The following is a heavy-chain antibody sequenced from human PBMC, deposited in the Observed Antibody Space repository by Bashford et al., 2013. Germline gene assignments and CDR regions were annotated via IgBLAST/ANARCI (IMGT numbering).Heavy chain of an antibody. Sequence: GGSLRLSCVASGFTFGSYSMNWVRQAPGKGLEWLSYISPSGSPIYYADSVKGRFTISRDNAKNSLYLQMNSLRDEDTAVYYCARADDPNDYYYGMDVWGQGTTVTVSS. D-gene: IGHD1-1*01. V-gene: IGHV3-48*02. J-gene: IGHJ6*02. CDR2: ISPSGSPI. CDR1: GFTFGSYS. CDR3: ARADDPNDYYYGMDV.